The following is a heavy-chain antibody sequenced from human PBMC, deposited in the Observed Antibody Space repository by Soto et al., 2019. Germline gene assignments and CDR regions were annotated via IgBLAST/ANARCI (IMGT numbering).Heavy chain of an antibody. CDR3: AVGSPDANFVKLRNFDWPPRAFEI. CDR2: IIPIFGTA. J-gene: IGHJ3*02. Sequence: SVNVSCKASGGTFSSYAISWVRQAPGQGLEWMGGIIPIFGTANYAQKCQGRVTITADESTSTAYRELSSLRYEDTAVYYCAVGSPDANFVKLRNFDWPPRAFEIWGQGTMVTVAS. CDR1: GGTFSSYA. V-gene: IGHV1-69*13. D-gene: IGHD3-9*01.